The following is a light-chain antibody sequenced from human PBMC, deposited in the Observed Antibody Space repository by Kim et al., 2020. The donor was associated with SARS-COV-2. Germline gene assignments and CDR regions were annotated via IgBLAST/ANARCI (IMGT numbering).Light chain of an antibody. CDR3: QQRGSWPPALT. V-gene: IGKV3-11*01. J-gene: IGKJ4*01. Sequence: PGESAPLSCRASHNIDISLAWYQQTPGQAPRLLIYDAAVRAAGIPDRFSGSGSRTDFTLTIGSLAPEDCAIYYCQQRGSWPPALTFGGGTKVDIK. CDR2: DAA. CDR1: HNIDIS.